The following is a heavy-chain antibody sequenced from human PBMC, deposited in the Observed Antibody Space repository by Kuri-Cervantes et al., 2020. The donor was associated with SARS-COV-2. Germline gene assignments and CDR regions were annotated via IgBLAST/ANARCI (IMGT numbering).Heavy chain of an antibody. V-gene: IGHV3-23*01. J-gene: IGHJ4*02. CDR3: ARVRMVGSSSVPYYFDY. Sequence: ETLSLTCAASGFTFSSYDMSWVRQAPGKGLEWVSAISGSGGSTYYADSVKGRFTISRDNSKNTLYLQMNSLRAEDTAVYYCARVRMVGSSSVPYYFDYWGQGTLVTVSS. CDR2: ISGSGGST. CDR1: GFTFSSYD. D-gene: IGHD6-6*01.